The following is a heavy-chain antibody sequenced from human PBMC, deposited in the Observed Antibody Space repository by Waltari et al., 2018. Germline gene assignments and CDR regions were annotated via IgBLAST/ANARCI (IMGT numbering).Heavy chain of an antibody. D-gene: IGHD4-17*01. CDR2: INPNSGDT. CDR1: GYTFTVHY. CDR3: ARDLGSDYGNRDY. Sequence: QVHLVQSGAEVKKPGASVTVSCKASGYTFTVHYIQWVRRAPGQGLEWMGRINPNSGDTNYAQKFQGRVTLTRDTSINTAYMELSSLKSDDTAVYYCARDLGSDYGNRDYWGQGTLVTVPS. V-gene: IGHV1-2*06. J-gene: IGHJ4*02.